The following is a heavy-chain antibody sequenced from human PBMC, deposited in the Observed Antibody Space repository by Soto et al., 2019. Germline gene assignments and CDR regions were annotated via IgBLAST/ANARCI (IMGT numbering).Heavy chain of an antibody. Sequence: QVQLQQWGAGLLKPSETLSLTCAVYGGSFSGYYWSWIRQPPGKGLEWIGEINHSGSTNYNPSLKSRVTISVETSKNQFSLKLSSVTAADTAVYYCARYRGRVAFDYWGQGTLVTVSS. J-gene: IGHJ4*02. CDR3: ARYRGRVAFDY. CDR2: INHSGST. D-gene: IGHD1-26*01. V-gene: IGHV4-34*01. CDR1: GGSFSGYY.